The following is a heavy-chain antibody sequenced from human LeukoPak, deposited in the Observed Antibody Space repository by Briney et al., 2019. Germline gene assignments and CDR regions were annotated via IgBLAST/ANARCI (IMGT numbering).Heavy chain of an antibody. V-gene: IGHV3-7*03. D-gene: IGHD2-15*01. CDR3: AKGRCSTPDDGMDV. J-gene: IGHJ6*02. Sequence: GGSLRLSCAASGFTFSSYWMSWVRQAPGKGLEWVANIKQDGSEKYYVDSVKGRFTISRDNAKNSLYLQMNSLRAEDTAVYYCAKGRCSTPDDGMDVWGQGTTVTVSS. CDR2: IKQDGSEK. CDR1: GFTFSSYW.